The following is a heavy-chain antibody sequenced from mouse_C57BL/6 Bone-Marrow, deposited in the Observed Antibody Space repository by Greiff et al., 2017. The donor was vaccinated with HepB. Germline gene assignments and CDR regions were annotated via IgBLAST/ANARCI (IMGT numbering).Heavy chain of an antibody. Sequence: EVQRVDSGGGLVQSGRSLRLSCATSGFTFSDFYMEWVRQAPGKGLEWIAASRNKANDYTTEYSASVKGRFIVSRDTSQSILYLQMNALRAEDTAIYYCARDAGDYDAWFAYWGQGTLVTVSA. V-gene: IGHV7-1*01. CDR1: GFTFSDFY. CDR2: SRNKANDYTT. CDR3: ARDAGDYDAWFAY. J-gene: IGHJ3*01. D-gene: IGHD2-4*01.